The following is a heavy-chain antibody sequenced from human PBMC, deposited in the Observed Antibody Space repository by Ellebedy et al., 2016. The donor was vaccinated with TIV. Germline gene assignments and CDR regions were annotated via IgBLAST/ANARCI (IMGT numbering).Heavy chain of an antibody. CDR2: FFYSGTT. CDR3: AREISYYYGMDV. V-gene: IGHV4-39*02. D-gene: IGHD3-3*01. CDR1: GGSISSSSYF. J-gene: IGHJ6*02. Sequence: MPSETLSLTCTVSGGSISSSSYFWGWIRPPPGKGLEWIGSFFYSGTTYYNPSLKSRVTISVDTSKNQFSLKLSSVTAADTAVFYCAREISYYYGMDVWGQGTTVTVSS.